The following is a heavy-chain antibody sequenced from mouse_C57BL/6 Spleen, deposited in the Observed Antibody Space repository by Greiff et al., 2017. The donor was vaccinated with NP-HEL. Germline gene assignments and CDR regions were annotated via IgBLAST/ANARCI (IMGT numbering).Heavy chain of an antibody. J-gene: IGHJ3*01. CDR1: GYTFTSYW. CDR3: ARLGIYYDYDGFAY. D-gene: IGHD2-4*01. Sequence: VQLQQPGAELVRPGSSVKLSCKASGYTFTSYWMDWVKQRPGQGLEWIGNIYPSDSETHYNQKFKDKATLTVDKSSSTAYMQLSSLTSEDSAVYYCARLGIYYDYDGFAYWGQGTLVTVSA. CDR2: IYPSDSET. V-gene: IGHV1-61*01.